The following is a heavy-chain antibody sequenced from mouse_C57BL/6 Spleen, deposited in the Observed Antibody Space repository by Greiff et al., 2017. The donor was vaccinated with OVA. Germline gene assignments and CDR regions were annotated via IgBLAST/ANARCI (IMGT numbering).Heavy chain of an antibody. J-gene: IGHJ2*01. D-gene: IGHD1-1*01. CDR1: GYSITSGYY. Sequence: VQLKESGPGLVKPSQSLSLTCSVTGYSITSGYYWNWIRQFPGNKLEWMGYISYDGSNNYNPSLKNRISITRDTSKNQFFLKLNSVTTEDTATYYCAREGVITTVLDYWGQGTTLTVSS. V-gene: IGHV3-6*01. CDR2: ISYDGSN. CDR3: AREGVITTVLDY.